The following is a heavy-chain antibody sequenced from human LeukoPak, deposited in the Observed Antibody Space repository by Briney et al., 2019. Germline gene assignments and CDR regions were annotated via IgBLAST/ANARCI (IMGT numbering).Heavy chain of an antibody. V-gene: IGHV1-3*01. J-gene: IGHJ6*02. CDR2: INAGNGNT. CDR1: GYTFTSYA. CDR3: ARGGITIFGVVIIRDYYGMDV. D-gene: IGHD3-3*01. Sequence: EASVKVSCKASGYTFTSYAMHWLRQAPGQRLEWMGWINAGNGNTKYSQKFQGRVTITRDTSASTAYMELSSLRSEDTAVYYCARGGITIFGVVIIRDYYGMDVWGQGTTVTVSS.